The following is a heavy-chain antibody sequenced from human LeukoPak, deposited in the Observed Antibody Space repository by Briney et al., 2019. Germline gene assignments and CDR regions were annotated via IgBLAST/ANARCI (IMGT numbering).Heavy chain of an antibody. CDR2: ISGGNGAT. V-gene: IGHV3-23*01. Sequence: PGGSLRLSCAASGFTFSNYAMSWVRQAPGKGLEWVSGISGGNGATYYADSVKGRFTISTDNSKNTLYLQMNSLRVEDTAVYYCAKSYYYGSGSPSLDYWGQGTLVTVSS. CDR1: GFTFSNYA. J-gene: IGHJ4*02. D-gene: IGHD3-10*01. CDR3: AKSYYYGSGSPSLDY.